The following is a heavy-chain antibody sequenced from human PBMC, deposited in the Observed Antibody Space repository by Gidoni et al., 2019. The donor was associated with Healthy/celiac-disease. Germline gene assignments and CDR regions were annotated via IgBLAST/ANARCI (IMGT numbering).Heavy chain of an antibody. CDR1: GFTFSSYG. D-gene: IGHD3-22*01. CDR3: AKDLGSLGGVVALDY. CDR2: IRYDGSNK. Sequence: QVQLVESGGGVVQPGGSLRLSCAASGFTFSSYGMHWVRQAPGKGLEWVAFIRYDGSNKYYADSVKGRFTISRDNSKNTLYLQMNSLRAEDTAVYYCAKDLGSLGGVVALDYWGQGTLVTVSS. V-gene: IGHV3-30*02. J-gene: IGHJ4*02.